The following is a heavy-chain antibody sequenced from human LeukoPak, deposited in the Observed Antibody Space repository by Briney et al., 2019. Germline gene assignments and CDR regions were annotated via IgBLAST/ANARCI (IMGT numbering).Heavy chain of an antibody. CDR3: AKSSSGWYGGFDY. V-gene: IGHV3-30*18. CDR2: LSYDGSEK. Sequence: GGSLRLSCAASGFTFSTYGMHWVRQAPGKRLEWVAVLSYDGSEKYYADSVKGRCTISRDNSKNTVYLQMNSLRDEDTAVYYCAKSSSGWYGGFDYWGQGTLVTVSS. CDR1: GFTFSTYG. J-gene: IGHJ4*02. D-gene: IGHD6-19*01.